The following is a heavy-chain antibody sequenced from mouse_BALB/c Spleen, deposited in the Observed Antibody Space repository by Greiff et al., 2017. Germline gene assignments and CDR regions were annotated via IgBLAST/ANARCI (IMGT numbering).Heavy chain of an antibody. CDR2: INPSTGYT. Sequence: VQLQQSGAELAKPGASVKMSCTASGYTFTSYWMHWVKQRPGQGLEWIGYINPSTGYTEYNQKFKDKATLTADKSSSTAYMQLSSLTSEDSAVYYCARSLIYYGKYVIAYWGQGTLVTVSA. D-gene: IGHD2-1*01. J-gene: IGHJ3*01. CDR3: ARSLIYYGKYVIAY. V-gene: IGHV1-7*01. CDR1: GYTFTSYW.